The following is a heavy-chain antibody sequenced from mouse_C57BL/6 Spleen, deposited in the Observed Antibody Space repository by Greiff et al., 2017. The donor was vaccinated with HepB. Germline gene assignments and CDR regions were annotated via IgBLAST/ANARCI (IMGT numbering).Heavy chain of an antibody. Sequence: QVQLQQPGAELVKPGASVKLSCKASGYTFTSYWMHWVKQRPGQGLEWIGMIHPNSGSTNYNEKFKSKATLTVDKSSSSAYMQLSSLTSEDSAVYYCARWYGYDPVYFDYWGQGTLVTVSA. CDR2: IHPNSGST. CDR3: ARWYGYDPVYFDY. D-gene: IGHD2-2*01. J-gene: IGHJ3*01. CDR1: GYTFTSYW. V-gene: IGHV1-64*01.